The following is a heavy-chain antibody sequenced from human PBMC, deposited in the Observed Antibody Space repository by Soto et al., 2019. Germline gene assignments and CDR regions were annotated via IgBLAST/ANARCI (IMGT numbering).Heavy chain of an antibody. CDR2: ISTSNGDA. V-gene: IGHV1-18*04. CDR1: GYTFTTYG. Sequence: GASVKVSWKASGYTFTTYGISWVRQAPGQGLEWMAWISTSNGDAHYAQKVQDRVSMTTDRFTSTAYMELRSLRSDDTAIYYCARDSAAHGPVFDYWGQGTLVTVSS. J-gene: IGHJ4*02. D-gene: IGHD6-13*01. CDR3: ARDSAAHGPVFDY.